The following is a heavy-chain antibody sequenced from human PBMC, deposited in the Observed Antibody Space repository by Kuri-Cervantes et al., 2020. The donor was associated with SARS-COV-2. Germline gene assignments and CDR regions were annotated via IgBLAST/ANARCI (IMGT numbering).Heavy chain of an antibody. CDR3: ARDRLGLLWFGEPKRYGMDV. D-gene: IGHD3-10*01. Sequence: ESLKISCTVSGGSISSSSYYWGWIRQPPGKGLEWIGSIYYSGSTYYNPSLKSRVTISVDTSKNQFSLKLSSVTAADTAVYYCARDRLGLLWFGEPKRYGMDVWGQGTTVTVSS. CDR1: GGSISSSSYY. J-gene: IGHJ6*02. CDR2: IYYSGST. V-gene: IGHV4-39*02.